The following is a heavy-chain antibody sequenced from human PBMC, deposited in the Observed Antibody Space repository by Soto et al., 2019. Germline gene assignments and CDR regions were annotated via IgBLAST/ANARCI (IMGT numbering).Heavy chain of an antibody. CDR3: ASPEYGGNSCVYYGMCV. CDR1: GGTFSSYA. Sequence: QVQLVQSGAEVKQPGSSVKVSCKASGGTFSSYAISWVRQAPGQGLEWMGGIIPIFGTANYAQKFQGRVTITADESTSTAYMQLSSVRAEHTAGEHCASPEYGGNSCVYYGMCVWGQGNPVPLSS. J-gene: IGHJ6*01. CDR2: IIPIFGTA. V-gene: IGHV1-69*01. D-gene: IGHD4-17*01.